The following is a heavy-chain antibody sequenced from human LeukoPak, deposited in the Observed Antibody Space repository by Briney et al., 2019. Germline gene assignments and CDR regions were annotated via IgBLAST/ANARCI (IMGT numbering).Heavy chain of an antibody. D-gene: IGHD6-19*01. Sequence: GESLKISCKGSGYTFTTYWIGWVRQMPGKGLEWMGIIYPGDSDTTYSPSFQGQVTISVDKSISTASLQWSSLKASDTAMYYCARQGAGWGYWYFDLWGRGTLVTASS. CDR3: ARQGAGWGYWYFDL. V-gene: IGHV5-51*01. CDR2: IYPGDSDT. J-gene: IGHJ2*01. CDR1: GYTFTTYW.